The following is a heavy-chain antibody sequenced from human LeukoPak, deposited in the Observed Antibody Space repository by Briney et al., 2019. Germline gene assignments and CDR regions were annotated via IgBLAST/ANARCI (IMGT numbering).Heavy chain of an antibody. CDR3: ARGWGRSGYYYYYMDV. CDR2: IYYSGST. V-gene: IGHV4-59*01. J-gene: IGHJ6*03. Sequence: PSETLSLTCTVSGGSISSYYWSWIRQPPGKGLEWIGYIYYSGSTKYNPSLKSRVTISVDTSKNQFSLKLSSVTAADTAVYYCARGWGRSGYYYYYMDVWGKGTTVTVSS. D-gene: IGHD3-10*01. CDR1: GGSISSYY.